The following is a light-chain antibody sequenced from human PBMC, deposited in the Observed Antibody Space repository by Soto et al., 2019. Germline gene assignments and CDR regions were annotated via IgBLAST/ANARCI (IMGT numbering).Light chain of an antibody. CDR1: SSNIGRNY. V-gene: IGLV1-47*01. J-gene: IGLJ3*02. CDR2: RNN. Sequence: QPVLTQPPSASGTPGQRVTISCSGGSSNIGRNYVYWFQQLPGTAPKLLIYRNNQRPSGVPDRFSGSKSGTSASLAISGLRSEDEADYYCAAWDDSLGGLFGGGTKLTVL. CDR3: AAWDDSLGGL.